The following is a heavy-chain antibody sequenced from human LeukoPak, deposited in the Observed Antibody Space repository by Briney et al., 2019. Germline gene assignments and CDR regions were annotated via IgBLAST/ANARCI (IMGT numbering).Heavy chain of an antibody. CDR1: GFTFNSYG. J-gene: IGHJ4*02. V-gene: IGHV3-30*02. Sequence: GGSLRLSCAASGFTFNSYGMHWVRQAPGKGLEWVAFIRYDGSNKYYADSVKGRFTISRDKSKNTLFLQMNSLRAEDTAVYYCARGPSGYHNTGGQGTLVTVSS. D-gene: IGHD5-12*01. CDR3: ARGPSGYHNT. CDR2: IRYDGSNK.